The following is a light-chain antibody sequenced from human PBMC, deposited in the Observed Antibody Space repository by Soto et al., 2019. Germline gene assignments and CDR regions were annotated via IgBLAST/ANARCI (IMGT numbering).Light chain of an antibody. Sequence: DIQMTKSPSTLSASVGDRVTITGRASQSISSWLAWYQHKPGKAPKLLIYKASSLESGVPSRFSGSGSGTEFTLTISSLQPDDFATYYCQQYNSYPWTFGQGTKVEIK. CDR2: KAS. CDR1: QSISSW. CDR3: QQYNSYPWT. J-gene: IGKJ1*01. V-gene: IGKV1-5*03.